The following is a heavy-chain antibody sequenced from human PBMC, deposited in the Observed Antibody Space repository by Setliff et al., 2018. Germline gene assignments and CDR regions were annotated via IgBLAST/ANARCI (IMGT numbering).Heavy chain of an antibody. CDR2: IIPSTGNT. J-gene: IGHJ4*01. CDR3: VRERRGGHFDY. CDR1: GYTFTSYY. Sequence: ASVKVSCKASGYTFTSYYMHWVRQAPGQGLEWMTMIIPSTGNTNYAQKFQGRVTMTADTSTNTVYMDLSSLGSEDTAVYYCVRERRGGHFDYWGRGTLVTVSS. V-gene: IGHV1-46*01.